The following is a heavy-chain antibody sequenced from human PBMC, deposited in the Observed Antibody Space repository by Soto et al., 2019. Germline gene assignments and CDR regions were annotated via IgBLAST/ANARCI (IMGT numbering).Heavy chain of an antibody. CDR2: IHYTGNT. J-gene: IGHJ1*01. D-gene: IGHD6-13*01. CDR3: ARQVIAEAGTGYFQH. CDR1: GGSISSISYY. Sequence: PSETLSLTCTVSGGSISSISYYWGWIRQPPGKGLEYIGNIHYTGNTFYNASLKSRVTISVDTSKNQVSLKLRSVTAADTAVYYCARQVIAEAGTGYFQHWGQGAPVTVSS. V-gene: IGHV4-39*01.